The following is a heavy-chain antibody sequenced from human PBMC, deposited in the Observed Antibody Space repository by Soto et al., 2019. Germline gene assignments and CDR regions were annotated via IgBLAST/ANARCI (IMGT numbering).Heavy chain of an antibody. CDR2: IKQDGSEK. CDR3: ATETSTWGC. D-gene: IGHD7-27*01. Sequence: EVQLVESGGGLVQPGESLRLSCVASGFALSNYWINWVRQAPGKGLEWVANIKQDGSEKNYVDSVKGRFTISRDNARNSLYLQMNSLRAEDTAAYYCATETSTWGCWGQGTRVTV. CDR1: GFALSNYW. V-gene: IGHV3-7*05. J-gene: IGHJ4*02.